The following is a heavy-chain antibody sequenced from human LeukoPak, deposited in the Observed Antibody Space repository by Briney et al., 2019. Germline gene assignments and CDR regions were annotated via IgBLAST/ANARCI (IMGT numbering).Heavy chain of an antibody. J-gene: IGHJ4*02. Sequence: GRSLRLSCAASGFTFDDYAMHWVRQAPGKGLEWVSGISWNSGSIGYADSVKGRFTIFRDNAKNSLYLQMNSLRAEDTALYYCAKAYDILTGYCDYWGQGTLVTVSS. CDR1: GFTFDDYA. V-gene: IGHV3-9*01. D-gene: IGHD3-9*01. CDR2: ISWNSGSI. CDR3: AKAYDILTGYCDY.